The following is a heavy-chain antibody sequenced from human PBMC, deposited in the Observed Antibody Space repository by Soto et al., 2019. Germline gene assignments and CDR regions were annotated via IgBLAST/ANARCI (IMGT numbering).Heavy chain of an antibody. CDR2: IYDNGVT. V-gene: IGHV4-59*08. Sequence: PSETLSLTCTVSGGAFTNYYWSWIRQPPGKGLEWIGHIYDNGVTNYNPSLRGRITISLDASKNQFSLRLSSVTAADTAVYFCAIQSSVRIDFWNGYGVWFDPWGQGALVTVSS. J-gene: IGHJ5*02. CDR3: AIQSSVRIDFWNGYGVWFDP. D-gene: IGHD3-3*01. CDR1: GGAFTNYY.